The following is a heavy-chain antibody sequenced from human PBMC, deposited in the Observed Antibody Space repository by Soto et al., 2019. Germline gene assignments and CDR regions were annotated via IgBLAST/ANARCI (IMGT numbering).Heavy chain of an antibody. CDR3: VHATWALFDF. CDR1: GFSLTSTTVA. V-gene: IGHV2-5*02. J-gene: IGHJ4*01. Sequence: SGPTLVNPTQTLPLTCTFSGFSLTSTTVAVGWIRQPPGKALQWLALIYWDGDRRYNPSLENRLTVTKDTSNNQVVLTMTNMDPVDTATYYCVHATWALFDFWGPGTRVTVSS. CDR2: IYWDGDR. D-gene: IGHD1-26*01.